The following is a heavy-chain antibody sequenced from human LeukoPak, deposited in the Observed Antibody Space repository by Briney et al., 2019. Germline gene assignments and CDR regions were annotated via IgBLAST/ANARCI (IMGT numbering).Heavy chain of an antibody. CDR3: ARGPGRWELLRMGPAFDI. CDR2: INPNSGGT. J-gene: IGHJ3*02. Sequence: ASVKVSCKASGYTFTGYYMHWVRQPPGQGLEWMGWINPNSGGTNYAQKFQGRVTMTRDTSISTAYMELSRLRSDDTAVYYCARGPGRWELLRMGPAFDIWGQGTMVTVSS. D-gene: IGHD1-26*01. V-gene: IGHV1-2*02. CDR1: GYTFTGYY.